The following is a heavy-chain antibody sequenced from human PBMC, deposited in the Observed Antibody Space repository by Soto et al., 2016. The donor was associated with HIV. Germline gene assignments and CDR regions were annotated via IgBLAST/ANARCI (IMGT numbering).Heavy chain of an antibody. CDR1: GVSITSGASY. CDR3: ARLYGDAFDI. CDR2: THYSGNT. D-gene: IGHD2-8*01. V-gene: IGHV4-31*03. Sequence: QVQLQESGPGLVKPSQTLSLTCTVSGVSITSGASYWSWIRQHPGKGLEWIGYTHYSGNTYYNMSLQSRVSISIDTSQNQFSLKLRSLTAADTAIYYCARLYGDAFDIWGRGTMVTISS. J-gene: IGHJ3*02.